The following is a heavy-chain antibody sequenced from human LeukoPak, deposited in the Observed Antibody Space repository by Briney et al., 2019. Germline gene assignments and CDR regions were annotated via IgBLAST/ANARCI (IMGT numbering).Heavy chain of an antibody. CDR2: IGYDGRNK. D-gene: IGHD1-1*01. V-gene: IGHV3-33*01. Sequence: GGSLRLSCAASGFTFSSYGMHWVRQAPGKGLEWVAVIGYDGRNKYYADSVKGRFIISRDNSKNTLYLQMNILRAEDTAVYYCAREYGTSEAFDIWGQGTMVTVSS. CDR1: GFTFSSYG. J-gene: IGHJ3*02. CDR3: AREYGTSEAFDI.